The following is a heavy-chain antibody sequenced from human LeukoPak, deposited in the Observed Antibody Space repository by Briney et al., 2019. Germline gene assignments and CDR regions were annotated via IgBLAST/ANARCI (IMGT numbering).Heavy chain of an antibody. J-gene: IGHJ4*02. CDR1: GSTFDDYG. CDR2: INWNGGST. V-gene: IGHV3-20*04. D-gene: IGHD3-16*02. CDR3: AKADSPMITFGGVIVSFDY. Sequence: GGSLRLSCAASGSTFDDYGMSWVRQAPGKGLEWVSGINWNGGSTGYADSVKGRFTISRDNSKNTLYLQMNSLRAEDTAVYYCAKADSPMITFGGVIVSFDYWGQGTLVTVSS.